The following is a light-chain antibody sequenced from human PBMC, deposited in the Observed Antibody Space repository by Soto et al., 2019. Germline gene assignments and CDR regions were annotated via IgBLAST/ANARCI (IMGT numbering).Light chain of an antibody. CDR2: AAS. CDR3: QQSYSSPQT. J-gene: IGKJ1*01. V-gene: IGKV1-39*01. CDR1: QSMRTY. Sequence: DIQMTQSPASLSASVGDRVTLTCRASQSMRTYLNWYQQKPGKAPKLLIYAASSLLGGVPSRFSGSGSGTDFTLTISSLQPEDFAIYYCQQSYSSPQTFGKGT.